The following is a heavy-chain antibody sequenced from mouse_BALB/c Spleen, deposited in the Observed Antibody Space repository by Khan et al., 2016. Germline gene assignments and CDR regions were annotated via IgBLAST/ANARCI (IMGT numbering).Heavy chain of an antibody. J-gene: IGHJ2*01. CDR1: GYAFSTSW. CDR3: ARDFGVDHLAFDS. Sequence: QVQLQQSGPELVKPGASVKISCKASGYAFSTSWMNWVKQRPGQGLEWIGRIYPGDGDTNYNGKFKGEATLTADKSSSTAYMQLSSLTSVDSAVYCCARDFGVDHLAFDSWGQGTTLTVSS. CDR2: IYPGDGDT. V-gene: IGHV1-82*01. D-gene: IGHD1-1*02.